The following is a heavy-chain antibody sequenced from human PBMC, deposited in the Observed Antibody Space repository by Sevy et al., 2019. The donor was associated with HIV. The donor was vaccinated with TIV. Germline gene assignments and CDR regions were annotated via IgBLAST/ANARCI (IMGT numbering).Heavy chain of an antibody. CDR2: INPSRDST. Sequence: ASVKVSCKASGYTFTTHFIHWLRQAPGQAPGQGLEWMWLINPSRDSTTYARNFQGIISMTRDTSTGTFYMELWSLTSEDTAMYFCARGDRLLWSTSLDYWGQGTPVTVST. CDR3: ARGDRLLWSTSLDY. V-gene: IGHV1-46*01. CDR1: GYTFTTHF. D-gene: IGHD2-2*01. J-gene: IGHJ4*02.